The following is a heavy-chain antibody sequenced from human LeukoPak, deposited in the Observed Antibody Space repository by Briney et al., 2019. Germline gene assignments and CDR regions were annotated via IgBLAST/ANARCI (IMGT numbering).Heavy chain of an antibody. CDR2: IYYSGST. V-gene: IGHV4-59*08. D-gene: IGHD3-10*01. CDR1: GGSISSYY. J-gene: IGHJ4*02. CDR3: ARSSTMVRGVMDY. Sequence: PSETLSLTCTVSGGSISSYYWSWIRQPPGKGLEWIGYIYYSGSTNYNPSLKSRVTISVDTSKNQFSLKPSSVTAADTAVYYCARSSTMVRGVMDYWGQGTLVTVSS.